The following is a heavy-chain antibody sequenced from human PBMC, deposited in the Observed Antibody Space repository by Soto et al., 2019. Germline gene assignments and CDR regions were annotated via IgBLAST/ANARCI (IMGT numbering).Heavy chain of an antibody. CDR3: ASGYLNYYYYGMDV. CDR1: GGSFSGYY. J-gene: IGHJ6*02. V-gene: IGHV4-34*01. CDR2: INHSGST. Sequence: PSETLSLTCAVYGGSFSGYYWSWIRQPPGKGLEWIGEINHSGSTNYNPSLKSRVTISVDTSKNQFSLKLSSVTAADTAVYYCASGYLNYYYYGMDVWGQGTTVTVSS.